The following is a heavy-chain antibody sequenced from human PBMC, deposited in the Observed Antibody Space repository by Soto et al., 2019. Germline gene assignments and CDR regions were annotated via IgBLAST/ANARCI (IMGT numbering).Heavy chain of an antibody. J-gene: IGHJ4*02. V-gene: IGHV1-2*04. D-gene: IGHD3-22*01. CDR3: ATSRDANDYNSSGYDFGY. CDR1: GYTFTGYY. Sequence: ASVKVSCKASGYTFTGYYMHWVRQAPGQGLEWMGWINPNSGGTNYAQKFQGWVTMTRDTSISTAYMELSRLRSDDTAVYYCATSRDANDYNSSGYDFGYWGQGTRGTVS. CDR2: INPNSGGT.